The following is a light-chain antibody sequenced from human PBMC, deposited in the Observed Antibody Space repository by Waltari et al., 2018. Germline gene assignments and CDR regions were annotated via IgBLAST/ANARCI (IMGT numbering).Light chain of an antibody. CDR2: GVS. CDR1: QSVGSN. J-gene: IGKJ2*01. Sequence: EIVMTQSTVTLSLSPGARATLSCRASQSVGSNLAWYQQKPGQAPRLLIYGVSIRVTGIPARFSGTGSGTEFTLTISSLQSEDFAVYYCQQYNNWPPYTFGQGTRLEI. V-gene: IGKV3-15*01. CDR3: QQYNNWPPYT.